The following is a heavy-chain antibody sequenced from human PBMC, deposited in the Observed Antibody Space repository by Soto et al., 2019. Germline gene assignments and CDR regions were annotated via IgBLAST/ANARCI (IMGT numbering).Heavy chain of an antibody. J-gene: IGHJ6*02. CDR1: GGTFSSYA. V-gene: IGHV1-69*12. Sequence: QVQLVQSGAEVKKPGSSVKVSCKASGGTFSSYAISWVRQAPGQGLEWMGGIIPIFSTANYAQKFQGRVTITADESTSTAYMELSSLRSEDTAVYYCAREPDWSRPPTLLPMYVWGQRTTVTVSS. CDR3: AREPDWSRPPTLLPMYV. D-gene: IGHD3-9*01. CDR2: IIPIFSTA.